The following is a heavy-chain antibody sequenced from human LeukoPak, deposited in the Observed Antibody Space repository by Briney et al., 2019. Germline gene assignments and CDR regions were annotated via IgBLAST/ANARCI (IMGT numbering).Heavy chain of an antibody. J-gene: IGHJ4*02. CDR1: GFTFSSYS. V-gene: IGHV3-21*01. Sequence: GGSLRLSCAASGFTFSSYSMNWVRQAPGKGLEWVSSISSSSSYIYYADSVKGRFTISRDNAKNSLYLQMNSLRAEDTALYYCARDVNRGFDYWGQGTLVTVSS. CDR2: ISSSSSYI. D-gene: IGHD3-16*02. CDR3: ARDVNRGFDY.